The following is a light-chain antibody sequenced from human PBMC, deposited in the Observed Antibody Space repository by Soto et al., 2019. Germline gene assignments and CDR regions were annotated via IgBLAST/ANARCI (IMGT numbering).Light chain of an antibody. CDR3: SSYTSSSTPKV. J-gene: IGLJ1*01. CDR2: EVS. V-gene: IGLV2-14*01. Sequence: QSVLTHPASVSGSPGQSITISCTGTSSDVGGYNYVSWYQQHPGKAPKLMIYEVSNRPSGVSNRFSGSKSGNTASLTISGLQAEDEADYYCSSYTSSSTPKVFGTGTKSPS. CDR1: SSDVGGYNY.